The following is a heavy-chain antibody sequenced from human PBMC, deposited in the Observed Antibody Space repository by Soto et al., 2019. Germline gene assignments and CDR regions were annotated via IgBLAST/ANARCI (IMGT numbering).Heavy chain of an antibody. J-gene: IGHJ5*02. CDR2: IYYSGST. Sequence: SETLSLTCTVSGGSISSSSYYWGWIRQPPGKGLEWIGSIYYSGSTYYNPSLKSRVTISVDTSKNQFSLKLSSVTAADTAVYYCARQYYYDSSGYLNWFDPWGQGTLVTVSS. CDR3: ARQYYYDSSGYLNWFDP. V-gene: IGHV4-39*01. CDR1: GGSISSSSYY. D-gene: IGHD3-22*01.